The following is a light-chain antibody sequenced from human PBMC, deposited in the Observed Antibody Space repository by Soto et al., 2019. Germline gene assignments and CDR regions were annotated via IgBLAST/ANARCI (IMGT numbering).Light chain of an antibody. J-gene: IGKJ1*01. CDR3: QQYNNWPPT. CDR2: GAS. CDR1: QSVSSN. Sequence: EIVMTQSPATLSVSPGERATLSCRASQSVSSNLAWYQQKAGQAPRLLIYGASTRATGIPARFSGSGSGTEFTLTIGSLQSEDFAVYYCQQYNNWPPTFDQGTKVEIK. V-gene: IGKV3-15*01.